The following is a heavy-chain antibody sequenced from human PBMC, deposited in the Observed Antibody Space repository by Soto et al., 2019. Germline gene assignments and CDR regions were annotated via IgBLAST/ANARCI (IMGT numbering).Heavy chain of an antibody. CDR2: IYPGDSDT. D-gene: IGHD4-17*01. V-gene: IGHV5-51*01. Sequence: GESLKISCKGSGYSFTSYWIGWVRQMPGKGLEWMGIIYPGDSDTGYSPSFQGQVTISADKSISTAYLQWSSLKASDTAMYYCARLGGDYYYYYGMDVWGQGTTVTVSS. J-gene: IGHJ6*02. CDR3: ARLGGDYYYYYGMDV. CDR1: GYSFTSYW.